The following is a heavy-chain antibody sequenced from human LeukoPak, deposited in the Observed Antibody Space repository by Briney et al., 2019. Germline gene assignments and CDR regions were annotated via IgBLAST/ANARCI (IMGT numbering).Heavy chain of an antibody. CDR1: GFTFSDYY. V-gene: IGHV3-11*04. CDR3: ARDGVVRGDYDDYFDY. Sequence: GGSLRLSCAASGFTFSDYYMTWIRQAPGKGLEWLSYISSSGTTIDYADSVKGRFTISRDNAKNTLYLQMNSLRAEDTAVYYCARDGVVRGDYDDYFDYWGQGTLVTVSS. D-gene: IGHD3-10*01. CDR2: ISSSGTTI. J-gene: IGHJ4*02.